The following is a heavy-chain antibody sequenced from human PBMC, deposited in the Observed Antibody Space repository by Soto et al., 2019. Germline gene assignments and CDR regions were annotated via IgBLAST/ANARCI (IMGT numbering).Heavy chain of an antibody. CDR1: GFTFSSYS. CDR2: ISSSSYI. J-gene: IGHJ5*02. D-gene: IGHD6-13*01. Sequence: GGSLRLSCAASGFTFSSYSMNWVRQAPGKGLEWVSSISSSSYIYYADSVKGRFTISRDNAKNSLYLQMNSLRAEDTAVYYCARAAAQYNWFDPWGQGTLVTVS. V-gene: IGHV3-21*01. CDR3: ARAAAQYNWFDP.